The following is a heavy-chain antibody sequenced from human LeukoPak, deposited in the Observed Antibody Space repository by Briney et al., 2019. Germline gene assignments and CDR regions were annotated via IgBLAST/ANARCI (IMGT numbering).Heavy chain of an antibody. D-gene: IGHD6-13*01. Sequence: GGSLRLSCAASGFTFDDYAMHWVRQAPGKGLEWVSGINWNSESIDYADSVKGRFTISRDNAKNTLYLQLSSLRAEDTAVYYCASSLAAIGTFDIWGQGTMVTVSS. J-gene: IGHJ3*02. V-gene: IGHV3-9*01. CDR3: ASSLAAIGTFDI. CDR2: INWNSESI. CDR1: GFTFDDYA.